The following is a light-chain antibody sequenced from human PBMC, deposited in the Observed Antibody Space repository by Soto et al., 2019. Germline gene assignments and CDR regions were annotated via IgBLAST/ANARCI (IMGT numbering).Light chain of an antibody. CDR2: RAS. CDR3: QQYNKWPYT. CDR1: QHVSSN. V-gene: IGKV3-15*01. J-gene: IGKJ2*01. Sequence: EIVMTQSPATLSVSPGGSATLSCRASQHVSSNLAWYRQKPGQAPTLLIYRASTRATGIPATFSGSGSGTEFTITISSRQSEDFAVYYCQQYNKWPYTFGQGTKLEI.